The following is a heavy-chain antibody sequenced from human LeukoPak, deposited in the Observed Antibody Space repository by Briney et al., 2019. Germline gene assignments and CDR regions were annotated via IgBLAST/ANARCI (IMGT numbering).Heavy chain of an antibody. V-gene: IGHV3-21*01. CDR1: GFTFSSYS. D-gene: IGHD4-17*01. CDR3: AREDYGDKFDP. Sequence: GGSLRLSCAASGFTFSSYSMNWVRQAPGKGLEWLSSISSSSSYIYYADSVKGRFTISRDNAKNSLYLQLNSLRAEDTAVYYCAREDYGDKFDPWGQGTLVTVSS. CDR2: ISSSSSYI. J-gene: IGHJ5*02.